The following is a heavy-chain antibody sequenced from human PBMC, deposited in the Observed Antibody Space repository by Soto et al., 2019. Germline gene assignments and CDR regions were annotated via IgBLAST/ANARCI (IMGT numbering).Heavy chain of an antibody. J-gene: IGHJ3*02. CDR2: ISHSGGT. D-gene: IGHD3-3*02. CDR3: ARSPRHWHAFDI. CDR1: RGSMNTNHW. Sequence: QVQLQESGPGLVKPSGTLSLTCAVSRGSMNTNHWWSWVRQPPGEGLEWIGEISHSGGTNYNPSLKSRVTISVDTSKNQFSLQLKSVTAADTAVYFCARSPRHWHAFDIWGQGTIVTVSS. V-gene: IGHV4-4*02.